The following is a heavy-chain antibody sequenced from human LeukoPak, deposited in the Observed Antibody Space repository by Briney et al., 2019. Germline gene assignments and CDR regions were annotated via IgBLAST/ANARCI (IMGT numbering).Heavy chain of an antibody. D-gene: IGHD1-26*01. Sequence: ASVKVSFKASGYTFICYYMHWVRQAPGQGLEWMGWSYPNSGDTKYAQKFQGKDTVTRDPSIITAFMEVSRLTSDDTAVYYCARSGSDAFDIWGQGTMVTVSS. J-gene: IGHJ3*02. CDR3: ARSGSDAFDI. CDR1: GYTFICYY. V-gene: IGHV1-2*02. CDR2: SYPNSGDT.